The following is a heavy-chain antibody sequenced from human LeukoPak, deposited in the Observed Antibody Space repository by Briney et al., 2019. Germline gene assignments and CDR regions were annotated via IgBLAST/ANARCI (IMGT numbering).Heavy chain of an antibody. CDR3: ARDRYGDGFAHFDY. J-gene: IGHJ4*02. D-gene: IGHD5-24*01. CDR2: ITPSGGT. CDR1: GYTFTSYA. V-gene: IGHV1-2*02. Sequence: ASVKVSCKASGYTFTSYAMHWVRQAPGQGLEWMGWITPSGGTNYPQKFQGRVAITRETSITTAYTDLSRLTSDDTAVYYCARDRYGDGFAHFDYWGQGALVTVSS.